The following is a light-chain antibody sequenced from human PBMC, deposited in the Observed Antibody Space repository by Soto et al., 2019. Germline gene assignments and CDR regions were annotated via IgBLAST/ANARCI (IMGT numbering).Light chain of an antibody. J-gene: IGLJ3*02. V-gene: IGLV3-21*02. CDR1: NLGGKN. CDR3: QVWDNDTDNWV. Sequence: SSELTQPPSVSVAPGQTARITCGGNNLGGKNVHWYQQRPGRVPVLVVFVDRDRPSGIPERFSGSNSGNTATLTISKVEAGDEADYYCQVWDNDTDNWVFGGGTKVTVL. CDR2: VDR.